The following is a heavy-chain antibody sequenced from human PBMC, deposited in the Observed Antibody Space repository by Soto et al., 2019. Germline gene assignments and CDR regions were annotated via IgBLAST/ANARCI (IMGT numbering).Heavy chain of an antibody. V-gene: IGHV3-23*01. CDR1: GFTFSSYA. D-gene: IGHD6-19*01. CDR3: ATYTYSSGWYQTSAFDY. J-gene: IGHJ4*02. Sequence: GGSLRLSCAASGFTFSSYALSWVRQAPGKGLEWVSGISVIGGSTYYADSVKGRFTISKDNSKIQPDLQRNSLRAVDTAVYYCATYTYSSGWYQTSAFDYWGQGTLVTVSS. CDR2: ISVIGGST.